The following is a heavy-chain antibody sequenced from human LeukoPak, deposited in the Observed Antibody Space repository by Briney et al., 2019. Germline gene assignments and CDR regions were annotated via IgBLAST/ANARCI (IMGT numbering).Heavy chain of an antibody. V-gene: IGHV4-34*01. Sequence: SETLSLTCAVYGGSFSGYYWSWIRQPPGKGLEWIGEINHSGSTNYNPSLKSRVTISVDTSKNQFSLKLSSVTAADTAVYYCARGGLAAAGTSPSYFDYWGQGTLVTVYS. CDR1: GGSFSGYY. CDR2: INHSGST. CDR3: ARGGLAAAGTSPSYFDY. J-gene: IGHJ4*02. D-gene: IGHD6-13*01.